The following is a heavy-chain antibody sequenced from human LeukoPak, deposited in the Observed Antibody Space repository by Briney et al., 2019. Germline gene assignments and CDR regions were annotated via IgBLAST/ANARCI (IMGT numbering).Heavy chain of an antibody. Sequence: ASVKVSCKASGYTFTGYYMHWVRQAPGQGLEWMGWINPNSGGTNYAQKFQGRGTMTRDTSISTAYMEQSRLRSDDTAVYYCARVVKSPGYSSSWYSYWGQGTLVTVSS. D-gene: IGHD6-13*01. CDR1: GYTFTGYY. J-gene: IGHJ4*02. CDR3: ARVVKSPGYSSSWYSY. V-gene: IGHV1-2*02. CDR2: INPNSGGT.